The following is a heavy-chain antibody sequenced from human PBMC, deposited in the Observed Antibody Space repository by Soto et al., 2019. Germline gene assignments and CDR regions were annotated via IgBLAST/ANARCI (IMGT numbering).Heavy chain of an antibody. CDR1: GYTFTSYG. V-gene: IGHV1-18*01. D-gene: IGHD3-22*01. CDR2: ITAYNGNT. CDR3: ATEWLAYYFDTSGEDFDY. Sequence: GASVKVSCKASGYTFTSYGISWVRQAPGQGLEWMGWITAYNGNTNYAQKFQGRVTMTTDTSTSTAHMELRSLRSDDTAVYYCATEWLAYYFDTSGEDFDYWGQGTLVTVSS. J-gene: IGHJ4*02.